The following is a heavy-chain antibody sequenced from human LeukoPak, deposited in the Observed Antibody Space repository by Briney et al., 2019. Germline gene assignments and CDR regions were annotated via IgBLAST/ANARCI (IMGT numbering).Heavy chain of an antibody. D-gene: IGHD3-10*01. J-gene: IGHJ4*02. V-gene: IGHV4-39*01. CDR2: IYYSGST. CDR3: ARTIRYYGSGSYFSYYFDY. Sequence: PSETLSLTCTVSGGSISSSSYYWGRIRQPPGKGLEWIGSIYYSGSTYYNPSLKSRVTISVDTSKNQFSLKLSSVTAADTAVYYCARTIRYYGSGSYFSYYFDYWGQGTLVTVSS. CDR1: GGSISSSSYY.